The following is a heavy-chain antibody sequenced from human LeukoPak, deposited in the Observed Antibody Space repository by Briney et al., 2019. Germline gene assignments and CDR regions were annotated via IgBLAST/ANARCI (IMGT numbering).Heavy chain of an antibody. Sequence: GGSLRLSYADSRFTFSSCGMGWVRQAPGKGLECVSAISGSGRSTYYADSVKGRFTISREDSKNTLYLQMNILRAEDTAIYYCARVSGNIQIWPQPFGDGMDVWGQGTTVTVSS. D-gene: IGHD3-10*01. J-gene: IGHJ6*02. CDR2: ISGSGRST. CDR3: ARVSGNIQIWPQPFGDGMDV. V-gene: IGHV3-23*01. CDR1: RFTFSSCG.